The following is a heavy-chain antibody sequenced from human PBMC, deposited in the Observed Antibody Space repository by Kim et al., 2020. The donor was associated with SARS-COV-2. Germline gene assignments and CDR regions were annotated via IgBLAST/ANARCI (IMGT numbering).Heavy chain of an antibody. CDR2: ISYDGSNK. Sequence: GSLRLSCAASGFTFSSYGMHWVRQAPGKGLEWVAVISYDGSNKYYADSVKGRFTISRDNSKNTLYLQMNSLRAEDTAVYYCERNAGGYNWFDPWGQGTLVTVS. D-gene: IGHD3-16*01. J-gene: IGHJ5*02. CDR3: ERNAGGYNWFDP. CDR1: GFTFSSYG. V-gene: IGHV3-33*05.